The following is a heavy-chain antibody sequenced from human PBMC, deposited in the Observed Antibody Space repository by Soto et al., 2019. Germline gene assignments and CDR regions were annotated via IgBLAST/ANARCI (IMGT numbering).Heavy chain of an antibody. Sequence: SETLSLTCAVYGGSFSGYYWSWIRQPPGKGLEWIGEINHSGSTNYNPSLKSRVTISVDTSKNQFSLKLSSVTAADTAVYYCARMTTHYYYYMDVWGKGTTVTVSS. J-gene: IGHJ6*03. CDR2: INHSGST. CDR1: GGSFSGYY. V-gene: IGHV4-34*01. D-gene: IGHD4-4*01. CDR3: ARMTTHYYYYMDV.